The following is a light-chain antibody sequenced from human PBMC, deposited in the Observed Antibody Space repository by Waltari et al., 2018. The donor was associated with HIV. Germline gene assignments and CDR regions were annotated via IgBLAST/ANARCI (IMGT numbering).Light chain of an antibody. J-gene: IGLJ3*02. CDR3: QTWDSGIRV. CDR1: SGHSTYA. CDR2: VSNDGSH. Sequence: QVVLTQSPSASAFLGASVKLTCPMSSGHSTYAIAWHHQQPGKRPRDLIKVSNDGSHNKGDGIHVRCAGSSVGAERYPTCSSLQPDDEADDYCQTWDSGIRVFGGGTRMTVL. V-gene: IGLV4-69*01.